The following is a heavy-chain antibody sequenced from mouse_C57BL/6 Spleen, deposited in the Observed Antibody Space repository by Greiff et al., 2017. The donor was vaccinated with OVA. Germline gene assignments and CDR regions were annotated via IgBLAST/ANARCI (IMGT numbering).Heavy chain of an antibody. CDR3: AIYYGSSSPFAY. J-gene: IGHJ3*01. D-gene: IGHD1-1*01. CDR1: GYAFTNYL. Sequence: QVQLQQSGAELVRPGTSVKVSCKASGYAFTNYLIEWVKQRPGQGLEWIGVINPGSGGTNYNEKFKGKATLTADKSSSTAYMQLSSLTSEDSAVYFCAIYYGSSSPFAYWGQGTLVTVSA. CDR2: INPGSGGT. V-gene: IGHV1-54*01.